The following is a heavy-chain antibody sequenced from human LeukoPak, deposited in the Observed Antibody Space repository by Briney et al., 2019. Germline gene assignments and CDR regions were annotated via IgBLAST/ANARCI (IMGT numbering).Heavy chain of an antibody. CDR1: GFTFSSYA. V-gene: IGHV3-7*01. J-gene: IGHJ4*02. Sequence: QPGGSLRLSCAASGFTFSSYAMSWVRQAPGKGLEWVANIKQDGSEKYYVDSVKGRFTISRDNAKNSLYLQMNSLRAEDTAVYYCARAGGSVAGLFDYWGQGTLVTVSS. D-gene: IGHD6-19*01. CDR3: ARAGGSVAGLFDY. CDR2: IKQDGSEK.